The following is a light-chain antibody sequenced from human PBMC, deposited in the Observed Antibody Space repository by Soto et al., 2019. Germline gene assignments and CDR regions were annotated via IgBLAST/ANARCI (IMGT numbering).Light chain of an antibody. Sequence: EIVLTQSPGTLSLSPGERATLSCRASQRVHSNYFAWYQQKPGQAPSLLIYSTSSRATGIPDRFSGSGSGTDFTLTISRLEPEDFAVYYCQQYGSSPWTFGLGTKVEIK. CDR2: STS. J-gene: IGKJ1*01. CDR1: QRVHSNY. V-gene: IGKV3-20*01. CDR3: QQYGSSPWT.